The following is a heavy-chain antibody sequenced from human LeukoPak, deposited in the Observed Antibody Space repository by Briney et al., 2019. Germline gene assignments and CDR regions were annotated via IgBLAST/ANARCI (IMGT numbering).Heavy chain of an antibody. CDR1: GGSISSGDYY. CDR3: ARESSYYDSSGYTY. CDR2: IYYSGST. Sequence: SQTLSLTCTVSGGSISSGDYYWSWIRRPPGKGLEWIGYIYYSGSTYYNPSLKSRVTISVDTSKNQFSLKLSSVTAADTAVYYCARESSYYDSSGYTYWGQGTLVTVSS. V-gene: IGHV4-30-4*01. J-gene: IGHJ4*02. D-gene: IGHD3-22*01.